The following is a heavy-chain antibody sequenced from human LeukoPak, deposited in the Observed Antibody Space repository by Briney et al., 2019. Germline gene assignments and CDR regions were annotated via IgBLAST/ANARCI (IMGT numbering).Heavy chain of an antibody. J-gene: IGHJ3*02. CDR3: AIEDRVASGRAAVGTKAFDI. V-gene: IGHV3-48*02. CDR1: GLTLTTYS. Sequence: PGGSLRLSCAASGLTLTTYSMNWVRQAPGKGLEWVSYISSSSTTIFYADSVKGRFTISRDNAKNSLFLQMNSLRDEDTAVYYCAIEDRVASGRAAVGTKAFDIWGQGTMVTVS. D-gene: IGHD6-13*01. CDR2: ISSSSTTI.